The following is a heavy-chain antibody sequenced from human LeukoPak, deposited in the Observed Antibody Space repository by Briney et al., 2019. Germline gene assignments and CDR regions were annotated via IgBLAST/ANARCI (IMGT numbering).Heavy chain of an antibody. J-gene: IGHJ5*02. CDR2: IYTSGST. V-gene: IGHV4-4*07. D-gene: IGHD2-15*01. Sequence: SETLSLTCPVSGGSISSYYWSWIRQPAGKGLEWIGRIYTSGSTNYNPSLKSRVTMSVDTSKNQFSLKLRPVTAADTAVYYCARGVLPPDNWFDPWGQGTLVTVSS. CDR1: GGSISSYY. CDR3: ARGVLPPDNWFDP.